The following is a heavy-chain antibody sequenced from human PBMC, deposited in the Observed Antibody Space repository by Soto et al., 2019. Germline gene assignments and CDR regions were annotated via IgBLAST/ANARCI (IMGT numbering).Heavy chain of an antibody. J-gene: IGHJ4*02. V-gene: IGHV4-34*01. Sequence: QVQLQQWGAGLLKPSKTLSLTCAVYGGSFSGYYWSWIRQPPGKGLEWIGEINHSGSTNYNPSLKSRVTISVDTSKNQSSLKLSSVTAADTAVYYCARYYDFWSGYYRGPFDYWGQGTLVTVSS. CDR2: INHSGST. CDR1: GGSFSGYY. CDR3: ARYYDFWSGYYRGPFDY. D-gene: IGHD3-3*01.